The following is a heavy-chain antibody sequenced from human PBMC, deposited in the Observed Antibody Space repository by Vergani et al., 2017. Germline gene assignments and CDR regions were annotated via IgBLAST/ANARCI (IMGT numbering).Heavy chain of an antibody. CDR3: ARDASDIVVVPAAEAGYYYYGMDV. Sequence: QVQLVQSGAEVEKPGSSVKVSCKASGGTFSSYAISWVRQAPGQGLEWMGGIIPIFGIANYAQKFQGRVTITADKSTSTAYMELSSLRSDDTAVYYCARDASDIVVVPAAEAGYYYYGMDVWGQGTTVTVSS. CDR2: IIPIFGIA. D-gene: IGHD2-2*01. CDR1: GGTFSSYA. V-gene: IGHV1-69*17. J-gene: IGHJ6*02.